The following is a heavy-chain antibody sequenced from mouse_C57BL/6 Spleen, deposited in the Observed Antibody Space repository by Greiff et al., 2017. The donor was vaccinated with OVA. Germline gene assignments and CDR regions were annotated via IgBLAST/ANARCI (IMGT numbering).Heavy chain of an antibody. CDR1: GYTFTGYW. CDR2: ILPGSGST. V-gene: IGHV1-9*01. D-gene: IGHD2-10*02. CDR3: ERRVYGNYYAMDY. J-gene: IGHJ4*01. Sequence: QVQLQQSGAELMKPGASVKLSCKATGYTFTGYWIEWVKQRPGHGLEWIGEILPGSGSTTYNEKFKGKATFTADTSSNTAYMQLSSLTTEDSAIYYCERRVYGNYYAMDYWGQGTSVTVSS.